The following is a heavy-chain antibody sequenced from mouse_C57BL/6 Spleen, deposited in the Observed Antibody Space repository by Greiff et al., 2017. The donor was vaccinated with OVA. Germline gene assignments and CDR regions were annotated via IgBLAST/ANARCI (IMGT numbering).Heavy chain of an antibody. D-gene: IGHD1-1*01. Sequence: QVQLKQSGAELVKPGASVKMSCKASGYTFTTYPIEWMKQNHGKSLEWIGNFHPYNDDTKYNEKFKGKATLTVEKSSSTVYLELSRLTSDDSAVYYCARGNYYGSSPAFFDVWGTGTTVTVSS. CDR1: GYTFTTYP. J-gene: IGHJ1*03. CDR3: ARGNYYGSSPAFFDV. CDR2: FHPYNDDT. V-gene: IGHV1-47*01.